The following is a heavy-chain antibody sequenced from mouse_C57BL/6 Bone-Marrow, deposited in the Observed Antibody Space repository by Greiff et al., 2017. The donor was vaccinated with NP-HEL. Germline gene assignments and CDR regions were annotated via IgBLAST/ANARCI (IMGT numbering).Heavy chain of an antibody. D-gene: IGHD2-3*01. V-gene: IGHV1-26*01. J-gene: IGHJ3*01. Sequence: EVQLQQSGPELVKPGASVKISCKASGYTFTDYYMNWVKQSQGKSLEWIGEISPNNGGTSYNQKLKGKATLTVDKSSSTAYKQISRLTSEYSAVYYCASPYDGYLFAYWGKGTLVTVSA. CDR3: ASPYDGYLFAY. CDR1: GYTFTDYY. CDR2: ISPNNGGT.